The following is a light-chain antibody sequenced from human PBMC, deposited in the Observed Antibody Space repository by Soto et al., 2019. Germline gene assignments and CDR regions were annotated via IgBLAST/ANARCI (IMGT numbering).Light chain of an antibody. V-gene: IGKV1-5*03. CDR1: QTISSS. CDR2: SAS. CDR3: QQYNSYSPYT. J-gene: IGKJ2*01. Sequence: DIQMTQFPSTLSASIGDRVTITCRASQTISSSLAWYQQKPGKAPKLLIYSASSLETGVPSRFSGSGSGTEFTLPISSLQPDDFATYYCQQYNSYSPYTFGQGTRLEIK.